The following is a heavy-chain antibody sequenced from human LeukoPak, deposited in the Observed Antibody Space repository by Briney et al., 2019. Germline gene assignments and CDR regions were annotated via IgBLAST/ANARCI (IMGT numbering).Heavy chain of an antibody. CDR1: GFTFDDYA. D-gene: IGHD6-19*01. V-gene: IGHV3-9*01. CDR2: ISWNSGSI. Sequence: GGSLRLSCAASGFTFDDYAMHWVRQAPGKGLEWVSGISWNSGSIGYADSVKGRFTISRDNAKNSLYLQMNSLRAEDTVLYYCAKATMYSSGWNDYWGQGTLVTVSS. CDR3: AKATMYSSGWNDY. J-gene: IGHJ4*02.